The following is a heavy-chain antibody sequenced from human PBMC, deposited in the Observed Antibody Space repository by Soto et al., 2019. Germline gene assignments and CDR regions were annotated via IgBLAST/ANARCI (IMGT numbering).Heavy chain of an antibody. CDR1: GGTFSSYA. CDR2: IIPIFGTA. J-gene: IGHJ3*02. D-gene: IGHD2-2*01. Sequence: SVKVSCKASGGTFSSYAISWVRQAPGQGLEWMGGIIPIFGTANYAQKFQGRVTITADESTSTAYMELSSLRSEDTAVYYCARDSQRHCSSTSCYSQAFDIWGQGTMVTVSS. V-gene: IGHV1-69*13. CDR3: ARDSQRHCSSTSCYSQAFDI.